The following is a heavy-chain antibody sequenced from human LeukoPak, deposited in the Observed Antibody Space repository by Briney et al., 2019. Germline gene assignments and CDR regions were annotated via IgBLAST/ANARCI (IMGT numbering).Heavy chain of an antibody. V-gene: IGHV3-30*03. J-gene: IGHJ6*03. D-gene: IGHD2-15*01. CDR2: ISYDGSNK. Sequence: GGSLRLSCAASGSTFSSYGMHWVRQAPGKGLEWVAVISYDGSNKYYADSVKGRFTISRDNSKNTLYLQMNSLRAEDTAVYYCARDQCGSCYFGVVYYYYYMDVWGKGTTVTVSS. CDR3: ARDQCGSCYFGVVYYYYYMDV. CDR1: GSTFSSYG.